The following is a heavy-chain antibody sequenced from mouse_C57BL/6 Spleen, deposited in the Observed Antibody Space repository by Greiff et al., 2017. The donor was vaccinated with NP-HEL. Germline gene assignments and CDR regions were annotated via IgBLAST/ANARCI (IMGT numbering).Heavy chain of an antibody. Sequence: VKLQESGPELVKPGASVKISCKASGYAFSSSWMNWVKQRPGKGLEWIGRIYPGDGDTNYNGKFKGKATLTADKSSSTAYMQLSSLTSEDSAVYFCAKEGLRRNFDVWGTGTTVTVSS. CDR1: GYAFSSSW. V-gene: IGHV1-82*01. CDR2: IYPGDGDT. J-gene: IGHJ1*03. CDR3: AKEGLRRNFDV. D-gene: IGHD2-2*01.